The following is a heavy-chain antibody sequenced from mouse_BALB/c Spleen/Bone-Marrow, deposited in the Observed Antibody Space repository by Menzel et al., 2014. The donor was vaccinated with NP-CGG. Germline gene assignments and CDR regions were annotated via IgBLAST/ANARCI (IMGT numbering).Heavy chain of an antibody. V-gene: IGHV1-80*01. D-gene: IGHD2-10*02. CDR2: IYPGDGET. J-gene: IGHJ2*01. CDR1: GYPFSSYW. CDR3: ARKYGDY. Sequence: QVQLQQSGAELVRPGSSVKISCKASGYPFSSYWMSWVKQRPGQGLEWIGQIYPGDGETNYNGKFKGNATLTADKSSCTAYMQLISLTSEDSAVYLCARKYGDYWGQGTTLTVSS.